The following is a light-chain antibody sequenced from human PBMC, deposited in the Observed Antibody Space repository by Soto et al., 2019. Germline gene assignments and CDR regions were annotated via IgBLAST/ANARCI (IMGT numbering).Light chain of an antibody. CDR2: AAS. Sequence: DIVLTQSPGTLSLSPGERATLSCRASQSVSSKYLAWYQQKPGQAPRFLIYAASSRATGIPDRFSGSVSGTDFTLTISRLEPEDFAVYYCQHYGSSPPITFGQGTRLEIK. CDR1: QSVSSKY. V-gene: IGKV3-20*01. CDR3: QHYGSSPPIT. J-gene: IGKJ5*01.